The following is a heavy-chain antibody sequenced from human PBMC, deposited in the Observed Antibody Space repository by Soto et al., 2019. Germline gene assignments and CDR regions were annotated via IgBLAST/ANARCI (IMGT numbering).Heavy chain of an antibody. CDR2: INPNSGGT. CDR3: ARGFGEENYYGMDV. J-gene: IGHJ6*02. CDR1: GYTFSGYY. D-gene: IGHD3-10*01. Sequence: QVQLVQSGAEVKKPGASVKVSCKASGYTFSGYYMHWVRQAPGQGLEWMGWINPNSGGTNYAQKFQGWVTMTRDTSISAAYMELSRLRSDDTAVYYCARGFGEENYYGMDVWGQGTTVTVSS. V-gene: IGHV1-2*04.